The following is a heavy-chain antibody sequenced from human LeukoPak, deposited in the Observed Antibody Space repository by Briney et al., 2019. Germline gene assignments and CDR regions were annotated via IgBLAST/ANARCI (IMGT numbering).Heavy chain of an antibody. CDR2: ISWNSGSI. CDR1: GFTFDAYA. V-gene: IGHV3-9*01. Sequence: QSGRSLRLSCAASGFTFDAYAMHWVRQAPGKGLEWVAGISWNSGSIDYADSVKGRFAISRDNAKHYLYLQMTSVSAEDSALYYCAKGSSWLDIDYWGQGTLVTVSS. D-gene: IGHD6-13*01. CDR3: AKGSSWLDIDY. J-gene: IGHJ4*01.